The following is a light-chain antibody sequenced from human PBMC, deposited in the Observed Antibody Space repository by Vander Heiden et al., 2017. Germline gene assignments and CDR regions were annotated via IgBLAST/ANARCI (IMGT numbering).Light chain of an antibody. CDR3: QQDDSYPLT. CDR1: QGISSY. J-gene: IGKJ4*01. CDR2: AAS. Sequence: AIRITQSPSSLSASTGDRVTITCRASQGISSYLAWYQQKPWKAPKLLIYAASTLQSGVPSRSSARGPGTDFTLTISCLQSQHLPTYYCQQDDSYPLTFGGWTKVELK. V-gene: IGKV1-8*01.